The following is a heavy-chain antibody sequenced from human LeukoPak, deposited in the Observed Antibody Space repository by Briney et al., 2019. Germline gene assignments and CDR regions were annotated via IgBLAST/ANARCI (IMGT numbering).Heavy chain of an antibody. CDR1: GGSISGYY. CDR2: IYSSGST. CDR3: ARGDSANQDGDYYGLDV. D-gene: IGHD1-14*01. V-gene: IGHV4-4*07. J-gene: IGHJ6*02. Sequence: SETLSLTCTVSGGSISGYYWSWIRRSAGKGLEWIGRIYSSGSTNCNPSLKSRAIMSVDTSKNHFSLDLSSVTAADTAVYFCARGDSANQDGDYYGLDVWGQGTTVTVSS.